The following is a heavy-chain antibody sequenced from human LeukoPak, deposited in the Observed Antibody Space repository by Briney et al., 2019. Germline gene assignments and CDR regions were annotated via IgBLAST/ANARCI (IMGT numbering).Heavy chain of an antibody. V-gene: IGHV3-11*01. J-gene: IGHJ6*02. D-gene: IGHD2-2*01. Sequence: GGSLRLSCAASGFTFSDYYMSWIRQAPGKGLEWVSYISSSGSTIYYADSVKGRFTISRDNAKNSLYLQMNSLRAEDTAVYYCARGGEYCGSTSCPRPPIYYYYGMDVWGQGTTVTVSS. CDR3: ARGGEYCGSTSCPRPPIYYYYGMDV. CDR1: GFTFSDYY. CDR2: ISSSGSTI.